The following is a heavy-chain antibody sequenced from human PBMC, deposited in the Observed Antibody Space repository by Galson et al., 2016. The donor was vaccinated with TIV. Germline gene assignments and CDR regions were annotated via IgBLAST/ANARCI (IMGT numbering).Heavy chain of an antibody. Sequence: SVKVSCKASGGLVSNYAISWVRQAPGQGLEWMGGIIPIFGTTKYAQKFQGRVTITADESTRIVNMELSSLRSEDTAVYYCAKDPYIYGSYIDHWGHGTLVTVSS. D-gene: IGHD5-18*01. J-gene: IGHJ4*01. CDR2: IIPIFGTT. V-gene: IGHV1-69*13. CDR3: AKDPYIYGSYIDH. CDR1: GGLVSNYA.